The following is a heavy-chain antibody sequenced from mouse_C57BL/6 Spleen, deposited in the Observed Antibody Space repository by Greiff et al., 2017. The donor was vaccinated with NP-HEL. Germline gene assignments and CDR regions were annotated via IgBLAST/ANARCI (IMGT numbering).Heavy chain of an antibody. Sequence: EVQLVESGGGLVKPGGSLKLSCAASGFTFSSYAMSWVRQTPEKRLAWVATISDGGSYTYYPDNVKGRFTISRDNAKNNRYLQMSHLKSDDTAMYYCARSDDYAMDYWSQVASVTDSS. J-gene: IGHJ4*01. CDR1: GFTFSSYA. D-gene: IGHD2-3*01. CDR2: ISDGGSYT. V-gene: IGHV5-4*01. CDR3: ARSDDYAMDY.